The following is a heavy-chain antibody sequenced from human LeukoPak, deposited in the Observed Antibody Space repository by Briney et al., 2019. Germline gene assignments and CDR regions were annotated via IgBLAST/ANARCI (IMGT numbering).Heavy chain of an antibody. CDR1: GFTFSNFA. CDR3: AREGRQWLVCYFDY. V-gene: IGHV3-33*08. CDR2: IWYDGSNK. D-gene: IGHD6-19*01. Sequence: GGSLRLSCAASGFTFSNFAMHWVRQAPGRGLEWVAVIWYDGSNKYYAHSVKGRFTISRDNSKNTLYLQMNSRRAEDTAVYYCAREGRQWLVCYFDYWGQGTLVTVSS. J-gene: IGHJ4*02.